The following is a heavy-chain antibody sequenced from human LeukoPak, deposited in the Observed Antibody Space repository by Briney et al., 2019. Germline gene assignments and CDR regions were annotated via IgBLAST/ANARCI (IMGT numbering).Heavy chain of an antibody. J-gene: IGHJ5*02. Sequence: SETLSLTCGVSGGSITTTNYWSWVRQPPGGGLEWIGEVSLAGRTRYNPSLKNRVNNSIDESKNHLYLNLASVTAADTAVYYCARESWGIAAAGRGDGFDPWGQGTLVTVSS. CDR1: GGSITTTNY. CDR2: VSLAGRT. V-gene: IGHV4-4*02. CDR3: ARESWGIAAAGRGDGFDP. D-gene: IGHD6-13*01.